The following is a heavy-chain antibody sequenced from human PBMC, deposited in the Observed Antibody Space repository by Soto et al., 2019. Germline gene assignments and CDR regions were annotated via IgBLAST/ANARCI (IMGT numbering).Heavy chain of an antibody. J-gene: IGHJ4*02. CDR2: IDYNGVT. Sequence: LSLTCTVSGGSIYRSGYYWGWILQPPGRGLEWVGNIDYNGVTYSNPSLKSRVTISRDTSKNQFSLKLTSVTAADTALYYCGKVLVGATGHTDSDSWGPGTLVTVSS. CDR3: GKVLVGATGHTDSDS. CDR1: GGSIYRSGYY. D-gene: IGHD2-15*01. V-gene: IGHV4-39*01.